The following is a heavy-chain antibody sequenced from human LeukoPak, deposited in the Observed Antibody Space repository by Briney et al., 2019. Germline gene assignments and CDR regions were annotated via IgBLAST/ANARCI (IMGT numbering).Heavy chain of an antibody. CDR2: IWYDGSNK. V-gene: IGHV3-33*01. Sequence: GRSLRLSCAASGFTFSSYGMHWVRQAPGKGLEWVALIWYDGSNKYYTDSVKGRLTISRDNSKNTLYLQMNSLRAEDTAIYYCAREGPRGNSQFDYWGQGTLVTVSS. CDR3: AREGPRGNSQFDY. J-gene: IGHJ4*02. D-gene: IGHD2/OR15-2a*01. CDR1: GFTFSSYG.